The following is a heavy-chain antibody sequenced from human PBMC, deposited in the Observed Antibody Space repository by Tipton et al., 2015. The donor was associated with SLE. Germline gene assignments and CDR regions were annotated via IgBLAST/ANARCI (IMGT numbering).Heavy chain of an antibody. CDR1: GGSISSSSYY. J-gene: IGHJ6*03. Sequence: TLSLTCTVSGGSISSSSYYWGWIRQPPGKGLECIGYIYYGGSTNYNPSLKSRVTISVDTSKNQFSLKLSSVTAADTAVYYCASSVVNGDYVNYYYYYMDVWGKGTTVTVAS. CDR2: IYYGGST. CDR3: ASSVVNGDYVNYYYYYMDV. V-gene: IGHV4-61*05. D-gene: IGHD4-17*01.